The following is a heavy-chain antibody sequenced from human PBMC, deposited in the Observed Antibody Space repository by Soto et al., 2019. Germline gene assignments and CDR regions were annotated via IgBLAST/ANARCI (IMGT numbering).Heavy chain of an antibody. CDR2: MNPNSGNT. V-gene: IGHV1-8*01. J-gene: IGHJ6*02. CDR1: GYTFTSYD. D-gene: IGHD1-26*01. CDR3: ARTRVGAKVPGDYYGMDV. Sequence: QVQLVQSGAEVKKPGASVKVSCKASGYTFTSYDINWVRQATGQGLEWMGWMNPNSGNTGYAQKFQGRVTMTRNTSISTAYMELSSLRSEDTAVYYCARTRVGAKVPGDYYGMDVWGQGTTVTVSS.